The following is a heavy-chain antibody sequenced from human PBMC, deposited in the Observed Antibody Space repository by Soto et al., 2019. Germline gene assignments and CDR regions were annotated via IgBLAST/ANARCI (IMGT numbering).Heavy chain of an antibody. V-gene: IGHV3-11*06. J-gene: IGHJ4*02. CDR3: ARVATIFGVVITYYFDY. Sequence: PGGSLRLSCAASGFTFSDYYMSWIRQAPGKGLEWVSYISSSSSYTNYADSVKGRFTISRDNAKNSLYLQMNSLRAEDTAVYYCARVATIFGVVITYYFDYWGQGTLVTVSS. D-gene: IGHD3-3*01. CDR2: ISSSSSYT. CDR1: GFTFSDYY.